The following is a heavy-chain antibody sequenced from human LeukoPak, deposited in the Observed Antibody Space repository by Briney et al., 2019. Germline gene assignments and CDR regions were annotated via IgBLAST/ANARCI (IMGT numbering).Heavy chain of an antibody. CDR1: GGSFSSGGYY. J-gene: IGHJ5*01. CDR3: ARDKVTVTSNWFGS. CDR2: IYYSGST. Sequence: PSETLSLTCTVSGGSFSSGGYYWSWIRQHPGKGLEWIGYIYYSGSTYYNPSLKSRVTMSVDTSKNQFSLKVSSVTAADTAVYYCARDKVTVTSNWFGSWGQGTLVTVSS. V-gene: IGHV4-31*03. D-gene: IGHD4-17*01.